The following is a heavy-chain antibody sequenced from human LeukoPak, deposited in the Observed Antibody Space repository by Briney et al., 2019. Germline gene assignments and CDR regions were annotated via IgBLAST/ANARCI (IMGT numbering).Heavy chain of an antibody. CDR3: ARDPHDYGDHFDY. V-gene: IGHV3-21*01. J-gene: IGHJ4*02. Sequence: PGGSLRLSCAASGFTFSSYSMNWVRQAPGKGLEWVSSISSSSSYIHYADSVKGRFTISRDNAKNSLYLQMNSLRAEDTAVYYCARDPHDYGDHFDYWGQGTLVTVSS. D-gene: IGHD4-17*01. CDR2: ISSSSSYI. CDR1: GFTFSSYS.